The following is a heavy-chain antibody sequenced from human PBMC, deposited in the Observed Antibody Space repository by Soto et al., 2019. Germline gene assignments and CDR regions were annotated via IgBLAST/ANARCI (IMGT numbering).Heavy chain of an antibody. CDR3: ARAVVAATYDWFDP. Sequence: SVKVSCKASGGTFSSYAISWVRQAPGQGLEWMGGIIPIFGTANYAQKVQGRVTITADESTSTAYMELSSLRSEDTAVYYCARAVVAATYDWFDPWGQGTLVTVSS. CDR1: GGTFSSYA. V-gene: IGHV1-69*13. J-gene: IGHJ5*02. CDR2: IIPIFGTA. D-gene: IGHD2-15*01.